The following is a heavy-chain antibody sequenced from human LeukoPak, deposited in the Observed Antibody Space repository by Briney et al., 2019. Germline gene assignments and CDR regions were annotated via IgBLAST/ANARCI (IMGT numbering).Heavy chain of an antibody. V-gene: IGHV3-23*01. Sequence: GGSLRLSCTASGFTLSDYAMTWVRQAPGKGLEWVSSIVGTGGTTYFADSVKGRFTISRGTSKNTLFLQMSSLRPDDTALYFCAKGRGPTVILVVPVKPSDHWGQGSLVTVSS. D-gene: IGHD4-11*01. J-gene: IGHJ5*02. CDR2: IVGTGGTT. CDR1: GFTLSDYA. CDR3: AKGRGPTVILVVPVKPSDH.